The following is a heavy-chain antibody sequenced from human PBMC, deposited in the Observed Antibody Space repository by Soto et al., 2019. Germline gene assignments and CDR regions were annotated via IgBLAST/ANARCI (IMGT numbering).Heavy chain of an antibody. CDR2: ISGSGANT. CDR3: AKRQSGNFGPFDS. V-gene: IGHV3-23*01. J-gene: IGHJ4*02. Sequence: GGSLRLSCAASGFSISSDAMSWVRQAPGKGLEWVSGISGSGANTNYADSVKGRFAISIDNSKNTLYLQMSTLRAEDTAVYYCAKRQSGNFGPFDSWGQGTLVTVSS. D-gene: IGHD2-21*02. CDR1: GFSISSDA.